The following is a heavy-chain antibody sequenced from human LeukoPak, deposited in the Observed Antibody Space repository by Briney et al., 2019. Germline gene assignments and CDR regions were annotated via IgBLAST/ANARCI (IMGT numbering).Heavy chain of an antibody. D-gene: IGHD4-23*01. Sequence: SETLSLTCAVYGGSLSGYYWSWIRQPPGKGLEWIGEINHSGSTNYNPSLKSRVTISVDTSKNQFSLKLSSVTAADTAVYYCARGRYGGNWGRGFDYWGQGTLVTVSS. CDR3: ARGRYGGNWGRGFDY. CDR1: GGSLSGYY. CDR2: INHSGST. J-gene: IGHJ4*02. V-gene: IGHV4-34*01.